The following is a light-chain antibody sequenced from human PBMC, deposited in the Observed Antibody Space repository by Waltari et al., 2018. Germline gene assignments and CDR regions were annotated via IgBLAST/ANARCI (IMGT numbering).Light chain of an antibody. CDR3: SSYTSSGTRV. Sequence: QPPLTQPASVSGSVGQSITISCTGTSDDIGTYNFVSWYQQYPGKAPKLIIYDVTNRPSGISPRFSGSKAGNTASLIISGLQDEDEADYHCSSYTSSGTRVFGTGTTVTVL. CDR2: DVT. V-gene: IGLV2-14*03. J-gene: IGLJ1*01. CDR1: SDDIGTYNF.